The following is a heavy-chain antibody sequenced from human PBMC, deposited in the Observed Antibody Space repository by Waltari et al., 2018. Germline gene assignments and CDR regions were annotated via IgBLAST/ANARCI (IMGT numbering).Heavy chain of an antibody. CDR3: ARVLTGTTCALDI. D-gene: IGHD1-7*01. Sequence: EVQLVESGGGLVQPGGSLRLSCAASGFTFSSYSMNWVRQAPGKGLEWVSYMSSSSSTIYYAESVKGRFTISRDNAKNSLYLQMNSLRAEDTAVYYCARVLTGTTCALDIWGQGTMVTVSS. CDR2: MSSSSSTI. V-gene: IGHV3-48*01. CDR1: GFTFSSYS. J-gene: IGHJ3*02.